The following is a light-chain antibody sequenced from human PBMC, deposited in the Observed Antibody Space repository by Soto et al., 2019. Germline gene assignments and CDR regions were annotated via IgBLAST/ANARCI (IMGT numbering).Light chain of an antibody. V-gene: IGKV1-8*01. Sequence: AIRMTQSPSSLSASTGDRVTITCRASQGISSYLAWYQQKPGKAPKLLIYAASTLQSGVPSRFSGSGSGTDFTLTISCLQAEDFATYYCQQYYSYPPLPFGGGTKVEIK. CDR1: QGISSY. CDR3: QQYYSYPPLP. CDR2: AAS. J-gene: IGKJ4*01.